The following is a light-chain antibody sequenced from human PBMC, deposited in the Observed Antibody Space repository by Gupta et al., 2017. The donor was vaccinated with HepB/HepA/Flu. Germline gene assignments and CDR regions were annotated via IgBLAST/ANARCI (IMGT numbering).Light chain of an antibody. CDR3: QQYNAYPWT. Sequence: DIQMSQSHSTLSASVGDRVTITCRASEGIGDWVAWYQQKPGNGPKLLIYRAASLETGVPSRFSGSRSGTEFTLTISSLQPDDFAVYDCQQYNAYPWTFGLGTKVDFK. CDR1: EGIGDW. J-gene: IGKJ1*01. V-gene: IGKV1-5*03. CDR2: RAA.